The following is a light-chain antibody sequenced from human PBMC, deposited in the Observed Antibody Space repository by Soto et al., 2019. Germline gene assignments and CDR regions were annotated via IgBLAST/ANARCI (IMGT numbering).Light chain of an antibody. J-gene: IGKJ4*01. CDR2: AAS. V-gene: IGKV1-9*01. CDR3: QKYNSAPLT. CDR1: QGIGSF. Sequence: DIQLTQSPSFLSASVGDRVTITCRASQGIGSFLAWFQQKPGNAPELLIYAASTLQSGVPSRFSGSGSGTEFTLTVSSLQPEDFATYYCQKYNSAPLTFGGGTKVEIK.